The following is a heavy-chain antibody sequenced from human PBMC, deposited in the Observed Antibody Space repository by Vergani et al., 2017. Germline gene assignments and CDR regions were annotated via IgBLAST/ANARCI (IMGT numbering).Heavy chain of an antibody. V-gene: IGHV1-46*03. D-gene: IGHD3-9*01. Sequence: QVQVLQSGAEVKKSGASVKVSCKTSGYTFSNYYMHWVRQAPGQGLEWMGIINPSGGHTNYAQKFQGRVTMTRDTSTSTVYMELSSLRSEDTAIYYCARGEYGILTGYRYWGQGTLVNVSA. J-gene: IGHJ4*02. CDR3: ARGEYGILTGYRY. CDR2: INPSGGHT. CDR1: GYTFSNYY.